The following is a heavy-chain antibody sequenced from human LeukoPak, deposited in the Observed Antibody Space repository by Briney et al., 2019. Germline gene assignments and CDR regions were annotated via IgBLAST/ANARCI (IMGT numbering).Heavy chain of an antibody. D-gene: IGHD5-12*01. CDR1: GYTFTSYG. V-gene: IGHV1-18*01. CDR3: ARDLGIGEWLRKGFDY. CDR2: ISAYNGNT. Sequence: ASVKVSCKASGYTFTSYGISWVRQAPGQGLEWMGWISAYNGNTNYAQKLQGRVTMTTDTSTSTAYMELRSLRSDDTAVYYCARDLGIGEWLRKGFDYWGQGTLVTVSS. J-gene: IGHJ4*02.